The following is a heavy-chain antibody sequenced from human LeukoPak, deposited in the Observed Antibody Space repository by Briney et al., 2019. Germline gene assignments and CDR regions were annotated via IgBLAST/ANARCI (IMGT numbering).Heavy chain of an antibody. CDR3: ARYSSRSFYFDY. CDR1: GGSISSGDYY. V-gene: IGHV4-31*03. J-gene: IGHJ4*02. D-gene: IGHD6-19*01. CDR2: IYYSGST. Sequence: PSQTLSLTCTVSGGSISSGDYYWSWIRQPPGKGLEWIGYIYYSGSTYYNPSLKSRATITVDTSNDQLSLKLSSVTAADTAVYYCARYSSRSFYFDYWGQGTLVTVSS.